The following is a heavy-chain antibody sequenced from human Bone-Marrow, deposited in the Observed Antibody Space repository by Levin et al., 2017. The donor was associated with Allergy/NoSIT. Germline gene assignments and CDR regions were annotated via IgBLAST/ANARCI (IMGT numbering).Heavy chain of an antibody. D-gene: IGHD6-25*01. CDR2: IHHSGST. V-gene: IGHV4-4*02. J-gene: IGHJ6*03. CDR1: GGSISNNNW. CDR3: ARSSAGPHSYFYMDV. Sequence: SETLSLTCAVFGGSISNNNWWTWVRQAPGKGLEWIGEIHHSGSTNFDPSLRSRLTMSVDKSKNQFSLRLSSVTAADTAVYYCARSSAGPHSYFYMDVWGTGTTVTVSS.